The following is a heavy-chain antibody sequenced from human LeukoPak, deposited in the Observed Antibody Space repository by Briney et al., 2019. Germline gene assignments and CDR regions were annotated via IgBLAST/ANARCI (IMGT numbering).Heavy chain of an antibody. CDR1: GFTVSSNY. D-gene: IGHD3-10*01. Sequence: GGSLRLSCAASGFTVSSNYMSWVRQAPGKGLEWVSVIYSGGSTYYADSVKGRFTISRDNSKNTLYLQMNSLRAEDTAVYYCARAALGELLYEWWFDPWGQGTLVTVSS. V-gene: IGHV3-53*01. CDR3: ARAALGELLYEWWFDP. J-gene: IGHJ5*02. CDR2: IYSGGST.